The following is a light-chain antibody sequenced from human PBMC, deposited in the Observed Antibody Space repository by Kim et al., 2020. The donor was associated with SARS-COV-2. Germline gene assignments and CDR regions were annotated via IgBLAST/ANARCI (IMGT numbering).Light chain of an antibody. Sequence: GQRVTISCSGSSSNIGSNYVYWYQQLPGTAPHLHSYSNNQGPSGVPDRFSGSKSGTSASRAISGLRSEDEADYYCAAWDDSLSGRVFGGGTQLTV. V-gene: IGLV1-47*01. CDR1: SSNIGSNY. J-gene: IGLJ2*01. CDR3: AAWDDSLSGRV. CDR2: SNN.